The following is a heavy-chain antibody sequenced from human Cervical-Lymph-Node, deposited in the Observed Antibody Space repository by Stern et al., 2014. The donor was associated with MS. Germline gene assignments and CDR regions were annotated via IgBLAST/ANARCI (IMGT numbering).Heavy chain of an antibody. Sequence: VQLVESGAEVKKPGSSVKVSCKASGGTFSSYTISWVRQAPGQGLEWMGRIIPILGIANYAQKFQGRVTITADKSTSTAYMELSSLRSEDTAVYYCAREPDYGEYAIDYWGQGTLVTVSS. J-gene: IGHJ4*02. V-gene: IGHV1-69*09. CDR1: GGTFSSYT. CDR2: IIPILGIA. D-gene: IGHD4-17*01. CDR3: AREPDYGEYAIDY.